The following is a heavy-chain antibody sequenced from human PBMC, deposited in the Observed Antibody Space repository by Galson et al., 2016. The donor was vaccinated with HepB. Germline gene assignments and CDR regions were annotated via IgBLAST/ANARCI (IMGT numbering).Heavy chain of an antibody. V-gene: IGHV5-51*01. Sequence: QSGAEVKKPGESLKISCKTSGYTFTRYWIGWVRQMPGKGLEWMGIIYPGDSDTRYSPSFQGQVSIAADKSISTAYLQWSSLKASDTAVYYCARRGSGWSQNWFDPWGQGTLVTVSS. CDR1: GYTFTRYW. CDR3: ARRGSGWSQNWFDP. D-gene: IGHD6-19*01. J-gene: IGHJ5*02. CDR2: IYPGDSDT.